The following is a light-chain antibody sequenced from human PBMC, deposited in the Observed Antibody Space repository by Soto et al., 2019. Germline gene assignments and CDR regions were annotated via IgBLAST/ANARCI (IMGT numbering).Light chain of an antibody. CDR3: CSYTTSNTRQIV. J-gene: IGLJ1*01. CDR1: SSDVGGYNY. V-gene: IGLV2-14*01. CDR2: DVS. Sequence: QSVLTQPASVSGSPGQSITISCTGTSSDVGGYNYVSWYQQHPGKAPKFMIYDVSNRPSGVYNRFSGSKSGNTASLTISGLQAEDEADYYCCSYTTSNTRQIVFGTGTQLTVL.